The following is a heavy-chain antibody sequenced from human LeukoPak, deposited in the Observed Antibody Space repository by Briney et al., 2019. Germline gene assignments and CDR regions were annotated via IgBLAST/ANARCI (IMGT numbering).Heavy chain of an antibody. V-gene: IGHV3-7*01. CDR1: GFTFGSYW. Sequence: GGSLRLSCAASGFTFGSYWMTWVRQAPGKGLEWVANIKQDGSEKNYVDSVKGRFTISRDNAKDSLDLQMSSLRAEDTAIYYCARGCSSTSCSGWFDPWGQGTLVTVSS. CDR2: IKQDGSEK. J-gene: IGHJ5*02. CDR3: ARGCSSTSCSGWFDP. D-gene: IGHD2-2*01.